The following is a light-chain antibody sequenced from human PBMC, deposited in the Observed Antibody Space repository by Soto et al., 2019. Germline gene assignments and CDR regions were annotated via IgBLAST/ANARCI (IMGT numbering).Light chain of an antibody. Sequence: EIVITQSPATLSVSPGERATLSCRASQSVNIYLAWCQQKPGQAPRLLIFGASSRANGIPARFSGSGSGTELNLTISSLQSEDFAVYFCQQYDDWLRLTFGGGTKVDIK. V-gene: IGKV3D-15*01. CDR2: GAS. CDR3: QQYDDWLRLT. CDR1: QSVNIY. J-gene: IGKJ4*01.